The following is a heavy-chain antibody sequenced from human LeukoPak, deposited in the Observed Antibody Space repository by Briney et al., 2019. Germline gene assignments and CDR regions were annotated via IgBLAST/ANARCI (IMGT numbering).Heavy chain of an antibody. V-gene: IGHV3-30*18. D-gene: IGHD1-1*01. CDR3: AKDLSNWNDVTTPDY. Sequence: GGSLRLSCASSGFTFSSYGMHWVRQAPGKGLEWVAFISYDGSNKYYPDSVKGRFTISRDNSKNTLYLQMNSLRAEDTAVYYCAKDLSNWNDVTTPDYWGQGTLVTVSS. CDR2: ISYDGSNK. J-gene: IGHJ4*02. CDR1: GFTFSSYG.